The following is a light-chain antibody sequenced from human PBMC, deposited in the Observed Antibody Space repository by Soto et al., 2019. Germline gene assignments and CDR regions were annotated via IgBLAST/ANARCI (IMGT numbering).Light chain of an antibody. J-gene: IGLJ3*02. Sequence: QAALTQPASVSGSPGQSIAISCTATSSAVAAYNYVSWYQQHPGKAPKLMIYDVSNRLSGVSNRFSGSKSGNTASLTISGLQAEDEADYYCTSYTTSATWVFGGGTKLTVL. CDR3: TSYTTSATWV. CDR1: SSAVAAYNY. V-gene: IGLV2-14*03. CDR2: DVS.